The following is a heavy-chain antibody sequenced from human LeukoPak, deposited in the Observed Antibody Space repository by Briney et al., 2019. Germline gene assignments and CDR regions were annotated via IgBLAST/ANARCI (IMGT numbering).Heavy chain of an antibody. J-gene: IGHJ4*02. V-gene: IGHV3-23*01. CDR3: AKVRRELTLTHFDY. D-gene: IGHD2-15*01. Sequence: GGSLRLSCAASGFTFSSYAMSWVRQAPGKGLEWVSAIGGRGDNTYYADSVKGRFTISRDNSKNTLYLQMNSLRAEDTAVYYCAKVRRELTLTHFDYWGQGTLVTVSS. CDR1: GFTFSSYA. CDR2: IGGRGDNT.